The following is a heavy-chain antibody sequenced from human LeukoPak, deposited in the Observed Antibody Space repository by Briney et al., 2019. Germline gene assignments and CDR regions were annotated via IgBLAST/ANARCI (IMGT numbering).Heavy chain of an antibody. CDR1: GYSFISYW. CDR2: IYPGDSDT. J-gene: IGHJ4*02. D-gene: IGHD2-8*01. Sequence: GESLKISCKGSGYSFISYWIVWVRQMPGKGLEWMGIIYPGDSDTRYSPSFQGQVTISADKSISTAYLQWRSLKASDTAMYYCARHARYCSNGVCYVDYWGQGTLVTVSS. V-gene: IGHV5-51*01. CDR3: ARHARYCSNGVCYVDY.